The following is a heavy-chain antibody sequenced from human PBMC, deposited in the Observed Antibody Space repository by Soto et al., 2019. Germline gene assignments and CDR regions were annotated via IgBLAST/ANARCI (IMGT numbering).Heavy chain of an antibody. V-gene: IGHV4-34*01. CDR2: INHSGST. J-gene: IGHJ4*02. CDR1: GGSFSGYY. CDR3: ARVRFHGDHA. Sequence: PSETLSLTCAVYGGSFSGYYWSWIRQPPGKGLEWIGEINHSGSTNYNPSLKSRVTISVDTSKNQFSLELSSVTAADTAVYYCARVRFHGDHAWGQGTLVTVSS. D-gene: IGHD4-17*01.